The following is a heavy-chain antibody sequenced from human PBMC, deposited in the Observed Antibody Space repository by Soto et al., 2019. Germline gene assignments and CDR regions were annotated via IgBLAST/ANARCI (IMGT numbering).Heavy chain of an antibody. J-gene: IGHJ6*02. CDR2: ISAYNGNT. D-gene: IGHD4-17*01. CDR3: ARDRLLGDYAYYYYYYGMDV. V-gene: IGHV1-18*01. CDR1: GYTFASYG. Sequence: ASVKVSCKASGYTFASYGISWVRQAPGQGLEWMGWISAYNGNTNYAQKLQGRVTMTTDTSTSTAYMELRSLRSDDTAVYYCARDRLLGDYAYYYYYYGMDVWGQGTTVTVS.